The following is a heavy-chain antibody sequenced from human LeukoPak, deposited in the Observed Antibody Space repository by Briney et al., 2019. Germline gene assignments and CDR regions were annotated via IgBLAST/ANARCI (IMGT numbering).Heavy chain of an antibody. D-gene: IGHD6-19*01. V-gene: IGHV3-30-3*01. CDR2: ISYDGSNK. CDR3: ASLVGYSSGWYGDAFDI. J-gene: IGHJ3*02. CDR1: GFTFSSYA. Sequence: GTSLRLSCAASGFTFSSYAMHWVRQAPGKGLEWVAVISYDGSNKYYADSVKGRFTISRDNSKNTLYLQMNSLRAEDTAVYYCASLVGYSSGWYGDAFDIWGQGTMVTVSS.